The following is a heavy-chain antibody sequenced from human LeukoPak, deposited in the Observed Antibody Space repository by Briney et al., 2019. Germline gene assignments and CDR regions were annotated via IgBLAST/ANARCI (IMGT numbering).Heavy chain of an antibody. J-gene: IGHJ4*02. Sequence: GASVKVSCKASGYTFTGYYMHWVRQAPGQGLEWMGRINPNSGGTNYAQKLQGRVNMTRDKSISTAYMELSRLRSDDTAVYYCARDLSGSFDYWGQGTLVTVSS. D-gene: IGHD1-26*01. V-gene: IGHV1-2*06. CDR3: ARDLSGSFDY. CDR2: INPNSGGT. CDR1: GYTFTGYY.